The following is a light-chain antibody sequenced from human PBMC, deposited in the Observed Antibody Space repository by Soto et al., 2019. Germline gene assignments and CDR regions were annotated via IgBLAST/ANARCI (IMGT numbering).Light chain of an antibody. J-gene: IGKJ2*01. CDR1: QGIGNT. CDR2: RTS. CDR3: LQRSGWPQYT. Sequence: EIVMTQSPATLSVSPGEGATLSCRASQGIGNTLAWYQQKPGQTPRLLIYRTSIRATGVPARFSGSASGTEFTITITSLQSEDCAVYYCLQRSGWPQYTCGPGSRGEIK. V-gene: IGKV3-15*01.